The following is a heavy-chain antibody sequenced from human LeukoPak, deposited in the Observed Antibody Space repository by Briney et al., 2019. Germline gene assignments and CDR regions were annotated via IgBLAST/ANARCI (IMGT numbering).Heavy chain of an antibody. D-gene: IGHD3-22*01. Sequence: PGGSLRLSCAASGFTFSSYGMHWVRQAPGKGLEWVAVISYDGSNKYYADSVKGRFTISRDNAKNSLYLQMNTLRSEDTAVYYCARDMDYYDDSGHPHDAFDIWGQGTMVTVSS. CDR3: ARDMDYYDDSGHPHDAFDI. CDR1: GFTFSSYG. CDR2: ISYDGSNK. J-gene: IGHJ3*02. V-gene: IGHV3-30*03.